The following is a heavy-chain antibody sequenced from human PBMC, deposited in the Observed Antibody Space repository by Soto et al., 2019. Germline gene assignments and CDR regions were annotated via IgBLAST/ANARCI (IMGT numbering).Heavy chain of an antibody. D-gene: IGHD2-15*01. J-gene: IGHJ5*02. V-gene: IGHV3-30-3*01. CDR1: GFTFSSYA. Sequence: QLQLVESGGGVVQPGRSLRLSCAASGFTFSSYAMHWVRQAPGKGLEWVAVISYDGSNKYYADSVKGRFTISRDNSKNTLYLQMNSLRAEDTAVYYCARALVVVAATRGNWFDPWGQGTLVTVSS. CDR3: ARALVVVAATRGNWFDP. CDR2: ISYDGSNK.